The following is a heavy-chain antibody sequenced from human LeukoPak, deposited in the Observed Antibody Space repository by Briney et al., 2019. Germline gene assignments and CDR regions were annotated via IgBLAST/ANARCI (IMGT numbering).Heavy chain of an antibody. V-gene: IGHV3-7*01. CDR2: IKLDGSEK. CDR3: ARDRDDGGFEY. J-gene: IGHJ4*02. CDR1: GFTFSTYW. Sequence: PGGSLRLSCAASGFTFSTYWMSWVRQAPGKGLEWVANIKLDGSEKYYVDSVKGRFTISRDNAKNSLYLQMNSLRAEDTAVYYCARDRDDGGFEYWGQGTLVTVSS. D-gene: IGHD4-23*01.